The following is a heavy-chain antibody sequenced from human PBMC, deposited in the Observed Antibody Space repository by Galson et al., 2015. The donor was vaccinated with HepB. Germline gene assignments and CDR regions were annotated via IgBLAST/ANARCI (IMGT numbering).Heavy chain of an antibody. D-gene: IGHD6-19*01. J-gene: IGHJ6*02. V-gene: IGHV6-1*01. CDR2: TYYRSKWYN. Sequence: CAISGDSVSSNSAAWNWIRQSPSRGLEWLGRTYYRSKWYNDYAVSVKSRITINPDTSKNQFSLQLNSVTPEDTAVHYCARDRGVAVADYYYYYGMDVWGQGTTVTVSS. CDR3: ARDRGVAVADYYYYYGMDV. CDR1: GDSVSSNSAA.